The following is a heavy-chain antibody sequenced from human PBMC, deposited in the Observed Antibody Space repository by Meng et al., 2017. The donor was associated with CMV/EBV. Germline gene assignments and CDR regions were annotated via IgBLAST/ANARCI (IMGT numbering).Heavy chain of an antibody. J-gene: IGHJ4*02. D-gene: IGHD6-6*01. Sequence: ASVKVSCKASGYTFTSYDINWVRQATGQGLEWMGWMNPNSGNTGYAQKFQGRVTITRNTSISTAYMELSSLRSEDTAVYYCASGSSGDSSSSGFFDYWGQGTLVIVSS. CDR1: GYTFTSYD. V-gene: IGHV1-8*03. CDR3: ASGSSGDSSSSGFFDY. CDR2: MNPNSGNT.